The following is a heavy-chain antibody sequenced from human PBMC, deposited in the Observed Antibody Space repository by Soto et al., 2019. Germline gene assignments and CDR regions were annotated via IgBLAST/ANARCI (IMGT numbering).Heavy chain of an antibody. V-gene: IGHV1-69*12. J-gene: IGHJ6*02. CDR1: GGTFSSYA. CDR2: IIPIFGTA. D-gene: IGHD3-16*02. CDR3: AGLRLGELSLPPYGRDV. Sequence: QVQLVQSGAEVKKPGSSVKVSCKASGGTFSSYAISWVRQAPGQGLEWMGGIIPIFGTANYAQKFQGRVTITADESTSTAYMELSSLRSEDTAVYYCAGLRLGELSLPPYGRDVWGHGTTVTVSS.